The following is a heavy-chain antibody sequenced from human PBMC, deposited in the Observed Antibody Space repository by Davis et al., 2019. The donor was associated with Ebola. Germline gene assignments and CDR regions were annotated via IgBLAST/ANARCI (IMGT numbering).Heavy chain of an antibody. V-gene: IGHV1-18*01. CDR3: ARGRYPTSSLDY. J-gene: IGHJ4*02. Sequence: ASVKVSCKASGYTFTNSDISWVRQAPGQGLEWMGWINPYYGNTNYAQKLQGRVTMTADTSTNTVYMELRGLRSDDTAVYYCARGRYPTSSLDYWGQGTLVTVSS. D-gene: IGHD6-6*01. CDR2: INPYYGNT. CDR1: GYTFTNSD.